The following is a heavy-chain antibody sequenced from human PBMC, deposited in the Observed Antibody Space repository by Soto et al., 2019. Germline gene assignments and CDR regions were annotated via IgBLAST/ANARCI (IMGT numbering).Heavy chain of an antibody. V-gene: IGHV1-69*13. CDR1: GGTFSSYA. J-gene: IGHJ4*02. Sequence: SVKVSCKASGGTFSSYAISWVRQAPGQGLEWMGGIIPIFGTANYAQKLQGRVTITADESTSTAYMELSSLRSEDTAVYYCVRDRAYGYYDSSGYPGLDYWGQGTLVTVSS. D-gene: IGHD3-22*01. CDR2: IIPIFGTA. CDR3: VRDRAYGYYDSSGYPGLDY.